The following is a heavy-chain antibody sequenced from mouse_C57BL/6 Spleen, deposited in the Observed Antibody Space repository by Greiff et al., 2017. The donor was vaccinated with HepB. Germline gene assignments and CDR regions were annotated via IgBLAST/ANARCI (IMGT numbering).Heavy chain of an antibody. J-gene: IGHJ1*03. D-gene: IGHD1-1*01. Sequence: LVESGPELVKPGASVKISCKASGYAFSSSWMNWVKQRPGKGLEWIGRIYPGDGDTNYNGKFKGKATLTADKSSSTAYMQLSSLTSEDSAVYFCARGDYGSSYGYFDVWGTGTTVTVSS. CDR3: ARGDYGSSYGYFDV. CDR2: IYPGDGDT. V-gene: IGHV1-82*01. CDR1: GYAFSSSW.